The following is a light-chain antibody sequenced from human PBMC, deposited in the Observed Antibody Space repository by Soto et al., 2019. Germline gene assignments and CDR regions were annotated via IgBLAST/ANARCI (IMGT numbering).Light chain of an antibody. Sequence: IVLTQPPATLSLSPGKTPTLSCRASQNISSYLLWYQQKPGQXPRXXIYDVSNRATGIPARFSVIVSGTAGTITISRLEPEDGEVYYGQQYGRSPGTSGQGTKVDIK. CDR3: QQYGRSPGT. CDR1: QNISSY. V-gene: IGKV3-11*01. J-gene: IGKJ1*01. CDR2: DVS.